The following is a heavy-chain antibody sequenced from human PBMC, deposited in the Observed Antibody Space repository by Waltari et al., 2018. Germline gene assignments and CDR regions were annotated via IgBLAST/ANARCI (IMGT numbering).Heavy chain of an antibody. CDR1: GGSISSSSYY. D-gene: IGHD3-22*01. CDR2: IYYSGST. V-gene: IGHV4-39*07. J-gene: IGHJ4*02. Sequence: QLQLQESGPGLVKPSETLSLTCTVSGGSISSSSYYWGWIRQPPGKGLEGIGSIYYSGSTSYNPSLRSRVTISVDTSKNPFSLKLSSVTAADTAVYYCARDVVVVLYYFDYWGQGTLVTVSS. CDR3: ARDVVVVLYYFDY.